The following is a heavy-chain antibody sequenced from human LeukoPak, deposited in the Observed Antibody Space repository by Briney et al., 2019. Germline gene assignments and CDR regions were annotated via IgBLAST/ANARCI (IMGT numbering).Heavy chain of an antibody. V-gene: IGHV1-69*01. CDR2: IIPIFGTA. CDR3: ARSGYSSGWYLDY. Sequence: ALVKVSCKASGGTFSSYAISWVRQAPGQGLEWMGGIIPIFGTANYAQKFQGRVTITADESTSTAYMELSSLRSEDTAVYYCARSGYSSGWYLDYWGQGTLVTVSS. CDR1: GGTFSSYA. D-gene: IGHD6-19*01. J-gene: IGHJ4*02.